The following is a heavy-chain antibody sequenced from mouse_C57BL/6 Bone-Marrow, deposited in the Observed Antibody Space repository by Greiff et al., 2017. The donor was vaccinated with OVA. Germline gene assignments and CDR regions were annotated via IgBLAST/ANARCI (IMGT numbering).Heavy chain of an antibody. D-gene: IGHD1-1*01. Sequence: QVQLQQSDAELVKPGASVKISCKVSGYTFTDYTIHWMKQRPEQGLEWIGYIYPRDGSTKYNEKFTGKATLTADKSSSTAYMQLNSLTSEDSAVYFCAGSGIFITAVVAWYCDVWGTETTVTVSS. V-gene: IGHV1-78*01. CDR2: IYPRDGST. J-gene: IGHJ1*03. CDR3: AGSGIFITAVVAWYCDV. CDR1: GYTFTDYT.